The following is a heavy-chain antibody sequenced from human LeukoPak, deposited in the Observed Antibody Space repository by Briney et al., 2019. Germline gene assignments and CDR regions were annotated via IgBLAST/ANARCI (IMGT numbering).Heavy chain of an antibody. D-gene: IGHD3-10*01. CDR3: AKAIVSYYGSGRNDAFDI. J-gene: IGHJ3*02. Sequence: GGSLRLSCAASGFTFTNYAMSWVRQAPGKGLEWVSAISGSGGNTYCADSVKGRFAISRDNSKNTLYLQMNSLRAEDTAVYYCAKAIVSYYGSGRNDAFDIWGQGTMVAVSS. CDR1: GFTFTNYA. CDR2: ISGSGGNT. V-gene: IGHV3-23*01.